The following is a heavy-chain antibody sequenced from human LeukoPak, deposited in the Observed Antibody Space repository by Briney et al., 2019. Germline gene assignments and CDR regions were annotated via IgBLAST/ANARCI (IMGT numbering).Heavy chain of an antibody. J-gene: IGHJ4*02. CDR2: TYYRSKWSN. V-gene: IGHV6-1*01. D-gene: IGHD1-26*01. CDR3: ARAVEGTLDY. CDR1: GDSVSSKSVT. Sequence: SQTLSLTCAISGDSVSSKSVTWNWIRQPPSRGLEWLGRTYYRSKWSNDYAVSVRSRIIINPDTSKNQFSLKLNSVTPEDTAVYFCARAVEGTLDYWGQGTLVTVSS.